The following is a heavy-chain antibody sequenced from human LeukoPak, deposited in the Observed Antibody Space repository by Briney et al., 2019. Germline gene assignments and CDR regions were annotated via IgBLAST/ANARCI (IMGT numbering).Heavy chain of an antibody. CDR2: IFRDGST. V-gene: IGHV3-53*01. CDR3: ATETWKD. CDR1: GFAVSSYY. J-gene: IGHJ4*02. Sequence: GGSLRLSCAASGFAVSSYYMSWVRQAPGKGPEWVSAIFRDGSTSHADSVKGRFTISRDNSRNTVYLQMNSLRAEDTAVYYCATETWKDWGQGTLVTVSS. D-gene: IGHD1-1*01.